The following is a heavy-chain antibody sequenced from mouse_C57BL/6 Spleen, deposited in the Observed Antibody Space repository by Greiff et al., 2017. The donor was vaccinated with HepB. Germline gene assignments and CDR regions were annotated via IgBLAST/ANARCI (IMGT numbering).Heavy chain of an antibody. J-gene: IGHJ2*01. CDR3: ARSLMATYFDY. D-gene: IGHD1-1*02. CDR1: GFTFSDYG. V-gene: IGHV5-17*01. CDR2: ISSGSSTI. Sequence: EVKLMESGGGLVKPGGSLKLSCAASGFTFSDYGMHWVRQAPEKGLEWVAYISSGSSTIYYADTVKGRFTISRDNAKNTLFLQMTGLRSEDTAMYYCARSLMATYFDYWGQGTTLTVSS.